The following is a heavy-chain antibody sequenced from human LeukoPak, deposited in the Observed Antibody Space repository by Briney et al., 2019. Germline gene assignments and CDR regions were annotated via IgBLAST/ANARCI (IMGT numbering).Heavy chain of an antibody. CDR1: GYTFTGYY. J-gene: IGHJ5*02. CDR2: INPNSGGT. D-gene: IGHD3-10*01. CDR3: ARGGSGSYFSWLDP. V-gene: IGHV1-2*02. Sequence: ASVKVSCKASGYTFTGYYIHCVRQAPGQGLECMGWINPNSGGTNYAQKFQGRVTRTRDTSISTAYMWLSRLRSDDTAVYYCARGGSGSYFSWLDPWGQGTLVTVSS.